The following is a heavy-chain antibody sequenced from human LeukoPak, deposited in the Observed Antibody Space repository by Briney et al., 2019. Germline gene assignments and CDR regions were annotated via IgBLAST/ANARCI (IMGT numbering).Heavy chain of an antibody. CDR3: ARVMDCSGGSCYGGVDY. CDR2: ISSSGSTI. CDR1: GFTFSSYE. J-gene: IGHJ4*02. Sequence: PGGSLRLSCAASGFTFSSYEMNWVRQAPGKGLEWVSYISSSGSTIYYADSVKGRFTISRDNAKNSLYLQMNSLRAEDTAVYYCARVMDCSGGSCYGGVDYWGQGTLVTVSS. D-gene: IGHD2-15*01. V-gene: IGHV3-48*03.